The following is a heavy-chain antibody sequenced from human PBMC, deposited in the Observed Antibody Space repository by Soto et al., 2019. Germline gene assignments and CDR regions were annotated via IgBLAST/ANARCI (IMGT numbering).Heavy chain of an antibody. CDR3: ARDLDYGADY. Sequence: GGSLRLSCAASGFTFSAYVMHWVRQAPGKGLEWVALLWYDGSKIYYADSVKGRFTISRDNSKNTLYLEMNSLSAEDTAVYYCARDLDYGADYWGQGTLVTVSS. J-gene: IGHJ4*02. CDR2: LWYDGSKI. V-gene: IGHV3-33*01. D-gene: IGHD4-17*01. CDR1: GFTFSAYV.